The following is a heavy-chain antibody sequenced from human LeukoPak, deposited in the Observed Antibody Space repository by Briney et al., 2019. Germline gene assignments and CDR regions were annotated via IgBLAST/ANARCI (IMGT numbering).Heavy chain of an antibody. J-gene: IGHJ4*02. CDR3: AKESRWFGELSLGY. CDR2: IDLSGSVL. V-gene: IGHV3-48*01. Sequence: GGSLRLSCAASGFTFSDYTMNWVRQAPGKGLEWVSYIDLSGSVLYYVDSVKGRFTISRDNSKNTLYLQMSSLRAEDTAVYYCAKESRWFGELSLGYWGQGTLVTVSS. D-gene: IGHD3-10*01. CDR1: GFTFSDYT.